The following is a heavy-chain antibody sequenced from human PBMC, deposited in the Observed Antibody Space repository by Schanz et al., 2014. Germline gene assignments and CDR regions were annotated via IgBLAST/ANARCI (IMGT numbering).Heavy chain of an antibody. CDR3: ARDHVYRFLKGENRFYFDY. CDR1: GYTFTNYG. Sequence: QVRLVQSGAELKMPGATVKVSCETSGYTFTNYGVSWVRQAPGQGLEWVAWISPYNGNTAYAQNLKGRVRMTTDTSTATAYMELRSLTSDDTAVYYCARDHVYRFLKGENRFYFDYWGQGTLVIVSS. V-gene: IGHV1-18*01. J-gene: IGHJ4*02. CDR2: ISPYNGNT. D-gene: IGHD3-3*01.